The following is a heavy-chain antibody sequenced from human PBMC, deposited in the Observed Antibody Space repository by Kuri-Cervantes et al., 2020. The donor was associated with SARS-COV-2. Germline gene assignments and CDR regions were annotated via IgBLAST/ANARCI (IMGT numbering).Heavy chain of an antibody. D-gene: IGHD2-2*01. J-gene: IGHJ6*04. Sequence: SETLSLTCTVSGGSISSGGYHWSWIRQHPGKGLEWIGYIYYSESTYYNPSLKSRVTISVDTSKNQFSLKLSSVTAADTAAYYCARETVVVPAALDVWGKGTTVTVSS. CDR3: ARETVVVPAALDV. CDR1: GGSISSGGYH. CDR2: IYYSEST. V-gene: IGHV4-31*03.